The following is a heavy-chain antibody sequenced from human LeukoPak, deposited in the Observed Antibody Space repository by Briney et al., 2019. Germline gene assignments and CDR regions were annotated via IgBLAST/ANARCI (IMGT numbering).Heavy chain of an antibody. J-gene: IGHJ4*02. V-gene: IGHV4-59*01. CDR3: ARAETLAAIYFDF. CDR1: GGSISPYY. Sequence: PSETLSLTCSVSGGSISPYYWSWIRQPPGKGLERIGYIFYSGITTYNPSLKSRVTISLDSSKNQFFLRLTSVTAADTAMYYCARAETLAAIYFDFWGQGSLATVSS. CDR2: IFYSGIT. D-gene: IGHD6-25*01.